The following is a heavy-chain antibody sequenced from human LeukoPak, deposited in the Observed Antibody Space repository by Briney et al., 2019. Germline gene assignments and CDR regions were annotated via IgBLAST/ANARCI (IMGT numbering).Heavy chain of an antibody. D-gene: IGHD3-16*01. CDR1: GFTFSTYA. Sequence: GGSLRLSCVASGFTFSTYAMSWVRQAPGKGLEWVGRIKSKTDGGTTDYAAPVKGRFTISRDDSKNTVSLQMNSVKTEDTAVYYCARANYIWGSFPTALDYWGQGTLVTVSS. CDR2: IKSKTDGGTT. CDR3: ARANYIWGSFPTALDY. V-gene: IGHV3-15*01. J-gene: IGHJ4*02.